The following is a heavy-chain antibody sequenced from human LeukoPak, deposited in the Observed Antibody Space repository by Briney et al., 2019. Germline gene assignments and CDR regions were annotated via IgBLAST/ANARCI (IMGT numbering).Heavy chain of an antibody. CDR2: ITSGGGST. V-gene: IGHV3-23*01. D-gene: IGHD6-19*01. Sequence: PGGSLRLSCAASGFTFSSYGMNWVRQAPGKGLEWVATITSGGGSTYYADSVKGRFTISRDNSKNTLYLHMNSLRAEDTALYYCAKVGSGWYADFWGQGTLVTVSS. J-gene: IGHJ4*02. CDR1: GFTFSSYG. CDR3: AKVGSGWYADF.